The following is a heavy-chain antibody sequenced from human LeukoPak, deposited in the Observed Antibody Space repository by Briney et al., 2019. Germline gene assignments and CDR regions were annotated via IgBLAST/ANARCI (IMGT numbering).Heavy chain of an antibody. V-gene: IGHV5-10-1*01. CDR2: IDPSDSYT. Sequence: HGESLRISCKGYGYSFTSYWIIWVRQMPGKGLEWMGRIDPSDSYTNYSPSLQGHVTISADKSISAAYLQWSNLKASDTAMYYCARASGDHYSFYYWGQGTLVTVSS. J-gene: IGHJ4*02. CDR1: GYSFTSYW. CDR3: ARASGDHYSFYY. D-gene: IGHD3-10*01.